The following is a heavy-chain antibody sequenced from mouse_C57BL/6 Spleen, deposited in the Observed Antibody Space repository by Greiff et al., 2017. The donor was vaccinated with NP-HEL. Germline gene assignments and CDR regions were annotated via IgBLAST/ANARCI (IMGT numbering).Heavy chain of an antibody. CDR3: ASGYYYGSSPFDY. Sequence: VQLQQSGAELVRPGSSVKLSCKASGYTFTSYWMHWVKQRPIQGLEWIGNIDPSDSETHYNQKFKDKATLTVDKSSSTAYMQLSSLTSEDSAVYYGASGYYYGSSPFDYWGQGTTLTVSS. D-gene: IGHD1-1*01. J-gene: IGHJ2*01. CDR1: GYTFTSYW. V-gene: IGHV1-52*01. CDR2: IDPSDSET.